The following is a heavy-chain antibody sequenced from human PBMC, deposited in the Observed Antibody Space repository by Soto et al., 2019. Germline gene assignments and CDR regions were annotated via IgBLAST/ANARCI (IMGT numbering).Heavy chain of an antibody. CDR2: IIYSGST. D-gene: IGHD4-17*01. CDR1: GGAISSNNYF. V-gene: IGHV4-39*01. CDR3: ARGGGFYGGLFAY. J-gene: IGHJ4*02. Sequence: QLQLRESGPGLLRPSETLSLTCNVSGGAISSNNYFWGWVRQPPGKTLEWIGHIIYSGSTYYNESLKSRVTISVDTSKIQFSLRLTSLTPADPAVYYCARGGGFYGGLFAYWGQGTLGAVSS.